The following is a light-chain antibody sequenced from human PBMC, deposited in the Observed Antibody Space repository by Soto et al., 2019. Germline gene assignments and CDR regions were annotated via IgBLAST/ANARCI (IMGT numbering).Light chain of an antibody. J-gene: IGKJ5*01. CDR1: PSVSSY. Sequence: VVLTQSPATLSWSPGERATLSCRASPSVSSYLAWYQQKPGQAPRLLIYDASNRATGIPARFSGSGSGTDFTLTISSLEPEDFAVYYCQQRSNWPSITFGQGTRLEIK. CDR3: QQRSNWPSIT. CDR2: DAS. V-gene: IGKV3-11*01.